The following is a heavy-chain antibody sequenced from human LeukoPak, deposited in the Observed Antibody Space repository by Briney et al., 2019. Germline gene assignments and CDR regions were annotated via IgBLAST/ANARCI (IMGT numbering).Heavy chain of an antibody. CDR2: INHSGST. J-gene: IGHJ6*03. CDR1: GGSFSGYY. Sequence: SETLSLTCAVYGGSFSGYYWSWIRQPPGKGLEWIGEINHSGSTNYNPSLKSRVTISVDTSKNQFSLKLSSVTAADTAVYYCAASRGEGYMDVWGKGTTVTVSS. V-gene: IGHV4-34*03. D-gene: IGHD3-10*01. CDR3: AASRGEGYMDV.